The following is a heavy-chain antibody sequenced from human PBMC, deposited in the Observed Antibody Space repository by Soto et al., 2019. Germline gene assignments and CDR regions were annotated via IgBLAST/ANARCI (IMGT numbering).Heavy chain of an antibody. D-gene: IGHD3-16*01. Sequence: QVQLVESGGGVVQPGRSLRLSCAASGFTFTDYSFHWVRQAPGKGLEWVAVISSSGSNKYFADSVKGRFTLSRDTSKNTVYLQMNSLRAEDTAAYYCARDPNDYFWALDYWGQGTLVTVSS. V-gene: IGHV3-30-3*01. CDR2: ISSSGSNK. CDR1: GFTFTDYS. J-gene: IGHJ4*02. CDR3: ARDPNDYFWALDY.